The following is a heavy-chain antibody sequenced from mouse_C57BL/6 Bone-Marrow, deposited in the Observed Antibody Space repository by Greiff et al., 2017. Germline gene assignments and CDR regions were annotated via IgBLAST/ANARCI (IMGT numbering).Heavy chain of an antibody. D-gene: IGHD1-1*01. CDR2: IVPSDSYT. J-gene: IGHJ4*01. Sequence: VQLQQPGAELVRPGTSVKLSCKASGYTFTSYWMHWVKQRPGQGLEWIGVIVPSDSYTNYNQKFKGKATLTVDTSSSTAYMQLSSLTSEDSAVYYCARRDYYGSSSYAMDYWGQGTSVTVSS. V-gene: IGHV1-59*01. CDR1: GYTFTSYW. CDR3: ARRDYYGSSSYAMDY.